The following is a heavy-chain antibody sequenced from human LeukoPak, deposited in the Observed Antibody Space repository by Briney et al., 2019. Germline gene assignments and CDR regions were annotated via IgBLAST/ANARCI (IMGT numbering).Heavy chain of an antibody. CDR3: AKDQQQLVYLFDY. CDR1: GFTFSSHG. Sequence: GGSLRLSCAASGFTFSSHGMHWVRQAPGKGLEWVAVISYDENNKYYADSVKGRFTISRDNSKNTLYLQMNSLRAEDTAVYYCAKDQQQLVYLFDYWGQGTLVTVFS. J-gene: IGHJ4*02. V-gene: IGHV3-30*18. CDR2: ISYDENNK. D-gene: IGHD6-13*01.